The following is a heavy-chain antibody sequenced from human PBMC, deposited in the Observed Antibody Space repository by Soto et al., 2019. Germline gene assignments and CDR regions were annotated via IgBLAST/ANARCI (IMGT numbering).Heavy chain of an antibody. CDR3: ARDARDPQPTYDFWSGYSNWFDP. CDR2: IYHSGST. J-gene: IGHJ5*02. Sequence: SETLSRTCAVSCYSISSGCYWGWIRQAPWKGLEWIGSIYHSGSTYYNPSLKSRVTISVDTSKNKFSLKLSSVTAADTAVYYRARDARDPQPTYDFWSGYSNWFDPWGQRTLVTVS. V-gene: IGHV4-38-2*02. CDR1: CYSISSGCY. D-gene: IGHD3-3*01.